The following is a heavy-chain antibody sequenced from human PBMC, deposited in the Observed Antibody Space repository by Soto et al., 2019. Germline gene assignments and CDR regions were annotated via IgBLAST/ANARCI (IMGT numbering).Heavy chain of an antibody. J-gene: IGHJ5*02. CDR2: IYHSGST. CDR3: ARWGVIGGRANSLDP. Sequence: SETLSLTCAVSGYSISSGYYWGWIRQPPGKGLEWIGSIYHSGSTYYNPSLKSRVTISVDTSKNQFSLKLSSVTAADTAVYYCARWGVIGGRANSLDPWGPETLVTVS. CDR1: GYSISSGYY. V-gene: IGHV4-38-2*01. D-gene: IGHD2-15*01.